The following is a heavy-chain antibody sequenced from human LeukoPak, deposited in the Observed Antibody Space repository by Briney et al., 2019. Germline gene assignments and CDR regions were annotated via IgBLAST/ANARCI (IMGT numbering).Heavy chain of an antibody. J-gene: IGHJ4*02. V-gene: IGHV4-59*01. CDR2: IYYSGAT. Sequence: PSETLSLTCTVSGGSISTYHWNWIRQPPGKGLEWIGYIYYSGATNYNPSFKSRVTISVDTSKNQFSLKLSSVAAADTAVYYCARGVYIAAAQYGFWGQGTLVTVSS. CDR3: ARGVYIAAAQYGF. D-gene: IGHD6-13*01. CDR1: GGSISTYH.